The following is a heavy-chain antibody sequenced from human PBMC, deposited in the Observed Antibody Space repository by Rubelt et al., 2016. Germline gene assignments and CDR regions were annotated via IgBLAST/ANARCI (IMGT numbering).Heavy chain of an antibody. Sequence: QVQLVQSGAEVKKPGASVKVSCKASGYTFTGSYMHWVRQAPGQGLEWMGWINPNSGGTNYAQKFQGRVTRTRVTSISTAYMELSRLRSDETAVYYCARFAIGGHSSGYRFDYWGQGTLVTVSS. CDR3: ARFAIGGHSSGYRFDY. J-gene: IGHJ4*02. CDR2: INPNSGGT. V-gene: IGHV1-2*02. CDR1: GYTFTGSY. D-gene: IGHD3-22*01.